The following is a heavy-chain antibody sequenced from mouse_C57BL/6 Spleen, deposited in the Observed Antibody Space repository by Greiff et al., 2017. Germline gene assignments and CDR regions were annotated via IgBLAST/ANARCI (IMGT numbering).Heavy chain of an antibody. D-gene: IGHD1-1*01. Sequence: EVQLQESGPGLVKPSQSLSLTCSVTGYSITSGYYWNWIRQFPGNKLEWMGYLSYDGSNNYNPSLKNRISITRYTSKNQFFMKLHPVTTEDTATXSCARYPEYYGSSWWYFDVWGTGTTVTVSS. CDR3: ARYPEYYGSSWWYFDV. V-gene: IGHV3-6*01. CDR2: LSYDGSN. J-gene: IGHJ1*03. CDR1: GYSITSGYY.